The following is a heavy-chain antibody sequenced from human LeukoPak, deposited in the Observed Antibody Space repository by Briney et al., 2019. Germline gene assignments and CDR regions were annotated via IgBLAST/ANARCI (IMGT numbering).Heavy chain of an antibody. J-gene: IGHJ4*02. D-gene: IGHD3-16*01. V-gene: IGHV4-61*02. CDR2: IYTSGST. CDR1: GGSISSGSYY. Sequence: SETLSLTCTVSGGSISSGSYYWSWIRQPAGKGLEWIGRIYTSGSTNYNPSLKSRVTISVDTSKNQFSLKLSSVTAADTAVYYCARDQGAYWGQGTLVTVSS. CDR3: ARDQGAY.